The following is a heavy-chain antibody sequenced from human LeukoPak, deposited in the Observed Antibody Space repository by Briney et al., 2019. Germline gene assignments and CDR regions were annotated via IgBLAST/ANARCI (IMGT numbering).Heavy chain of an antibody. CDR1: GGTFSSYA. Sequence: SVKVSCKASGGTFSSYAISWVRQAPGQGLEWMGGIIPIFGTANYAQKFQGRVTITADESTSTAYMELSSLRSEDTAVYYCARSGPFGVVIILGNYCYGMDVWGQGTTVTVSS. CDR2: IIPIFGTA. D-gene: IGHD3-3*01. V-gene: IGHV1-69*13. J-gene: IGHJ6*02. CDR3: ARSGPFGVVIILGNYCYGMDV.